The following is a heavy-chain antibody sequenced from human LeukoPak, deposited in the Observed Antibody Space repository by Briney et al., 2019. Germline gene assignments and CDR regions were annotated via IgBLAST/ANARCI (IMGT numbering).Heavy chain of an antibody. CDR3: ARMSVVYGSGSFYKGYYFDY. CDR1: GGSITSNSYY. CDR2: IYYTGTT. J-gene: IGHJ4*02. D-gene: IGHD3-10*01. V-gene: IGHV4-39*02. Sequence: SETLSLTCNVSGGSITSNSYYWGWIRQPPGKGLEWLGNIYYTGTTYYNPSLKSRVTISVDTSMNHFSLKLRSVTAADTAVYSCARMSVVYGSGSFYKGYYFDYWGQGTLVTVSS.